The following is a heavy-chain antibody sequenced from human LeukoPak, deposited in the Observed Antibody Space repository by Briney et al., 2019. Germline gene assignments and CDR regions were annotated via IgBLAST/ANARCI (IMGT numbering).Heavy chain of an antibody. J-gene: IGHJ4*02. CDR1: GGSISSYY. Sequence: SETLSLTCTVSGGSISSYYWSWIRQPPGKGLEWIGYIYTSGSTNYNPSLKSRVTISVDTSKNQFSLKLSSVTAADTAVYYCARGIAAAGAIPTFDYWGQGTWSPSPQ. CDR3: ARGIAAAGAIPTFDY. V-gene: IGHV4-4*09. D-gene: IGHD6-13*01. CDR2: IYTSGST.